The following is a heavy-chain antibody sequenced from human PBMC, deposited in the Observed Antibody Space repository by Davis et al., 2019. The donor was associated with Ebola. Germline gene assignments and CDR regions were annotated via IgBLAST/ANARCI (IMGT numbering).Heavy chain of an antibody. CDR1: GYAFTGYY. V-gene: IGHV1-2*04. D-gene: IGHD2-2*02. Sequence: ASVKVSCKASGYAFTGYYMHWVRQAPGQGLEWMGWINPNSGGTNYAQKFQGWVTMTRDTSISTAYMELSRLRSDDTAVYYCARPSRTDCSSTSCYRGHYYYYYGMDVWGQGTTVTVSS. CDR3: ARPSRTDCSSTSCYRGHYYYYYGMDV. J-gene: IGHJ6*02. CDR2: INPNSGGT.